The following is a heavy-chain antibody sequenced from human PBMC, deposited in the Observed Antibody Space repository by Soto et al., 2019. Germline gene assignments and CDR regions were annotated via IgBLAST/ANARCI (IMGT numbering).Heavy chain of an antibody. D-gene: IGHD6-13*01. Sequence: PGESLKISCKGSGYNFANYWIGWVHQMPGKGLEWMGMIFPGDSDTKNSPSLQGQITMSVDKSDSSAYLQWRSLKASDTAMYYCAAGYTTGPDALDIWGQGTMVTVSS. V-gene: IGHV5-51*07. CDR1: GYNFANYW. CDR3: AAGYTTGPDALDI. J-gene: IGHJ3*02. CDR2: IFPGDSDT.